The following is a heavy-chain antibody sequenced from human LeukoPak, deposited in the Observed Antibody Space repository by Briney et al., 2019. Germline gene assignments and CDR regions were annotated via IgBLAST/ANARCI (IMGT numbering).Heavy chain of an antibody. Sequence: PSETLSLTCSVSGDSINTYYWSWVRQAPGKGLEWVSAISGSGSSTYYAASVKGRFTISRDNSKNTLYLQMNSLRAEDTAVYYCAKGRAGNYYYDSSDYWGQGTLVTVSS. J-gene: IGHJ4*02. V-gene: IGHV3-23*01. CDR3: AKGRAGNYYYDSSDY. D-gene: IGHD3-22*01. CDR2: ISGSGSST. CDR1: GDSINTYY.